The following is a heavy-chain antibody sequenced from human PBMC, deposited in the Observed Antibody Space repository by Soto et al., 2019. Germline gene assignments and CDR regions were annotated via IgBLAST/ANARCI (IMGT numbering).Heavy chain of an antibody. J-gene: IGHJ4*02. CDR1: GGSISSGDYY. CDR2: IYYSGST. D-gene: IGHD6-19*01. Sequence: QVQLQESGPGLVKPSQTLSLTCTVSGGSISSGDYYWSWIRQHQGKGLEWIGYIYYSGSTYYNPSLKSRVTISVATSKNQFSLNLSSVTAADTAVYYCARDLSVAGRLYFDYWGQGTLVTVSS. CDR3: ARDLSVAGRLYFDY. V-gene: IGHV4-31*03.